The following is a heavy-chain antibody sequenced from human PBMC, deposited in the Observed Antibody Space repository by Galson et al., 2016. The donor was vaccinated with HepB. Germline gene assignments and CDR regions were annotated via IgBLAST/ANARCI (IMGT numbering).Heavy chain of an antibody. CDR1: GASISGYY. J-gene: IGHJ6*02. CDR3: ARDDSGGWYGFHYGMDV. D-gene: IGHD6-19*01. CDR2: IYYSGRT. V-gene: IGHV4-59*01. Sequence: ETLSLTCTVSGASISGYYLSWIRQPPGKGLEWIGYIYYSGRTNYNPSLKRRVTTSVDTSKNQFSLKLSSVTAADTAVYYCARDDSGGWYGFHYGMDVWGQGTTVTVSS.